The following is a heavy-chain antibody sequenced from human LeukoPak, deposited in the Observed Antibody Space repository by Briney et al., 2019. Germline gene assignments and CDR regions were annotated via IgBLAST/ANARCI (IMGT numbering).Heavy chain of an antibody. J-gene: IGHJ4*02. CDR2: INYSGST. Sequence: SETLSLTCTVSGGSISTYYWNWIRQPPGKGLEWTGYINYSGSTNYNPSLKSRVTISVDTSKNQFSLKLSYETAADTAVYYCARVVCDSTSCQKIDYWGQGTLVTVSS. CDR1: GGSISTYY. D-gene: IGHD2-2*01. V-gene: IGHV4-59*01. CDR3: ARVVCDSTSCQKIDY.